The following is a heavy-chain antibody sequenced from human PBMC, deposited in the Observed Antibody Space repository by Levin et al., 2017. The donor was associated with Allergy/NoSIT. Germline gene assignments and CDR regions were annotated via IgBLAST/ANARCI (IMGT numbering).Heavy chain of an antibody. V-gene: IGHV5-10-1*01. CDR3: ARKGMVRGLDY. Sequence: GESLKISCQGSGYTFTDYWITWVRQMPGKGLEWMGRFDPSDSETYYSPSFQGHVTISVDRSISTAYLQWSILKASDTAIYYCARKGMVRGLDYWGQGTLVTVSS. CDR2: FDPSDSET. J-gene: IGHJ4*02. D-gene: IGHD3-10*01. CDR1: GYTFTDYW.